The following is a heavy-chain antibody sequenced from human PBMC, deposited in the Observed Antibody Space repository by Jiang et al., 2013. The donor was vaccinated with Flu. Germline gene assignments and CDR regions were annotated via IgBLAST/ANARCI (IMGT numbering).Heavy chain of an antibody. V-gene: IGHV1-3*01. CDR1: GYTFTSYA. CDR2: INAGNGNT. CDR3: ARTYSSGWYVFDY. J-gene: IGHJ4*02. Sequence: VQSGAEVKKPGASVKVSCKASGYTFTSYAMHWVRQAPGQRLEWMGWINAGNGNTKYSQKFQGRVTITRDTSASTAYMELSSLRSEDTAVYYCARTYSSGWYVFDYVGPGNPGPPSP. D-gene: IGHD6-19*01.